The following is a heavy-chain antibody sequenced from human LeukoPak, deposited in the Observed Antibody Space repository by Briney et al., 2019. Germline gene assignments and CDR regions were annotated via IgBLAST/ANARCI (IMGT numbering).Heavy chain of an antibody. Sequence: SETLSLTCTVSGGSISSYYWSWIRQPPGKGLEWIGYIYYSGSTNYNPSLKSRVTISVDTSKNQFSLKLSSVTAADTAVYYCATSGSYYEYWGQGTLVTVSS. CDR3: ATSGSYYEY. CDR2: IYYSGST. CDR1: GGSISSYY. J-gene: IGHJ4*02. D-gene: IGHD1-26*01. V-gene: IGHV4-59*08.